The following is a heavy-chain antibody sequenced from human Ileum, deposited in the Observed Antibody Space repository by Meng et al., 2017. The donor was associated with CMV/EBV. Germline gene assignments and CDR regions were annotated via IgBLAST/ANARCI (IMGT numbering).Heavy chain of an antibody. CDR2: INHSGRA. D-gene: IGHD3-10*01. V-gene: IGHV4-34*01. CDR3: ARGQRITLVRGGRFDP. CDR1: DGSVSDYF. Sequence: YDGSVSDYFWAWVRQPPGKGLEWIGEINHSGRANYNSSLNSRVTILVDRSKNQFSLKLSSVTAADTAVYYCARGQRITLVRGGRFDPWGQGTLVTVSS. J-gene: IGHJ5*02.